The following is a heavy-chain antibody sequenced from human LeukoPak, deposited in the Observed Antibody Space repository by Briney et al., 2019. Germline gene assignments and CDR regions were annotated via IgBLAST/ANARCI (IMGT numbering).Heavy chain of an antibody. CDR3: ARGEWSSSPFDY. Sequence: GGSLRLSCAASGFTFDDYAMHWVRQAPGKGLEWISFISASSIYIYYADSVKGRFTISRDNARNSLYLQMNSLRAEDTAVYYCARGEWSSSPFDYWGQGTLVTVSS. CDR2: ISASSIYI. J-gene: IGHJ4*02. V-gene: IGHV3-21*01. D-gene: IGHD6-6*01. CDR1: GFTFDDYA.